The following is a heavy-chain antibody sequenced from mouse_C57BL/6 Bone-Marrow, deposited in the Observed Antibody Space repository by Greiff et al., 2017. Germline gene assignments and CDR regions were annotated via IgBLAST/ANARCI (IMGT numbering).Heavy chain of an antibody. CDR2: IDPSDSYT. D-gene: IGHD4-1*01. CDR1: GYTFTSYW. CDR3: AITGFDY. V-gene: IGHV1-69*01. Sequence: QVQLQQPGAELVMPGASVKLSCKASGYTFTSYWMHWVKQRPGQGLEWIGEIDPSDSYTNYNQKFKGKSTLTVDKSSSTAYMQLSSLTSEASAVDYCAITGFDYWGQGTMLTVSA. J-gene: IGHJ3*01.